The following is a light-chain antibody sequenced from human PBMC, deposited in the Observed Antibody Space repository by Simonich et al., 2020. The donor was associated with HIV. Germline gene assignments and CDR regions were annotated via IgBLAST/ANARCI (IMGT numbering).Light chain of an antibody. J-gene: IGLJ2*01. CDR1: SANIGSNY. CDR3: AAWDDSLSGVL. Sequence: QSVLTQPPSASGTPGQRGTITCSGSSANIGSNYGYWYQQLPGTTPKLLIHRNTPRPSGVPDRFSGSKSGTSASLAISGLRSEDEADFYCAAWDDSLSGVLFGGGTKLTVL. V-gene: IGLV1-47*01. CDR2: RNT.